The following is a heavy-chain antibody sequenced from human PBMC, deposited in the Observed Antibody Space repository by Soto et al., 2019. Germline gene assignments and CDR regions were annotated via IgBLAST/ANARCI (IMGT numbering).Heavy chain of an antibody. Sequence: PSQTLSLTCVISGDSVSSNSAAWNWIRQSPSRGLEWLGRTYYRSKWYNDYAVSVKSRITINPDTSKNQFSLQLNSVTPEDTAVYYCARDRRLPGIAVAGQDDAFDIWGQGTMVTVSS. CDR2: TYYRSKWYN. D-gene: IGHD6-19*01. V-gene: IGHV6-1*01. CDR1: GDSVSSNSAA. J-gene: IGHJ3*02. CDR3: ARDRRLPGIAVAGQDDAFDI.